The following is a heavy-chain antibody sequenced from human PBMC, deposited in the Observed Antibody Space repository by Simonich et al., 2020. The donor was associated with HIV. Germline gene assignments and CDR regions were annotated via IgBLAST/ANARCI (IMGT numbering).Heavy chain of an antibody. J-gene: IGHJ4*02. CDR2: ISSSSSYI. CDR3: ARDGRKGSSTSCSDY. Sequence: EVQLVESGGGLVKPGGSLRLSCAASGFTFSSYSMNWVRQAPGKGLEWVTSISSSSSYIYYADSLKGRFTISRDNAKNSRYLQMNSLRAEDTAVYYCARDGRKGSSTSCSDYWGQGTLVTVSS. V-gene: IGHV3-21*01. D-gene: IGHD2-2*01. CDR1: GFTFSSYS.